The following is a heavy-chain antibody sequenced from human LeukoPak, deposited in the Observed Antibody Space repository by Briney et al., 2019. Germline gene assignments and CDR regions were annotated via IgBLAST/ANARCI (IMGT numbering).Heavy chain of an antibody. CDR2: FDAEDGET. V-gene: IGHV1-24*01. J-gene: IGHJ1*01. D-gene: IGHD3-22*01. CDR3: ATVSYYYDSGGYQGYFQH. Sequence: GASVKVSCKVSGYTLTELSVHWVRQAPGKGLEWIGGFDAEDGETIYAQRFQGRVTMTEDTSTDTAYMELSSLRSEDAAVYYCATVSYYYDSGGYQGYFQHWGQGTLVTVSS. CDR1: GYTLTELS.